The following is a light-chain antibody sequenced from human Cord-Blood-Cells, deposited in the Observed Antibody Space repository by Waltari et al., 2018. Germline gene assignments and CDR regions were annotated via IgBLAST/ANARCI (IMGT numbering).Light chain of an antibody. J-gene: IGLJ3*02. CDR2: EGS. Sequence: QSALTQPASVSGSPGQSFTISCTGTSSDVGSYNLVSWYQQHPGKAPKLMSYEGSKRPSGVANRFSGSKSGNTASLTISWLQAEDEADYYCCSYAGSSTWVFGGGTKLTVL. V-gene: IGLV2-23*01. CDR3: CSYAGSSTWV. CDR1: SSDVGSYNL.